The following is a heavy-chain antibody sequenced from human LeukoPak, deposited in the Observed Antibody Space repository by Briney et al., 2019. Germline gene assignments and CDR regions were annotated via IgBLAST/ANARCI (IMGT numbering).Heavy chain of an antibody. Sequence: GGSLRLSCAASGFTFGSYAMSWVRQAPGKGLEWVSAISGSGGSTYYADSVKGRFTISRDNSKNTLYLQMNSLRAEDTAVYYCTGCGRIRCSLDSIDFWGQGILVTVSS. V-gene: IGHV3-23*01. CDR1: GFTFGSYA. CDR3: TGCGRIRCSLDSIDF. CDR2: ISGSGGST. D-gene: IGHD2-2*01. J-gene: IGHJ4*02.